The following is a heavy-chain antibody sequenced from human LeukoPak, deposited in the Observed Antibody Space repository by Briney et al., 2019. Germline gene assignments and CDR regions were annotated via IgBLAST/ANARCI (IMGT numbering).Heavy chain of an antibody. Sequence: PGGSLRLSCAASGLTFSSYEMNWVRQAPRKGLAWVSYISSSGSTIYYADSVKGRFTISRDNAENSLYLQMNSLRAEDTAVYYCARGVSDYYDSSGYYLGFDYWGQGALVTVSS. CDR3: ARGVSDYYDSSGYYLGFDY. CDR1: GLTFSSYE. V-gene: IGHV3-48*03. D-gene: IGHD3-22*01. CDR2: ISSSGSTI. J-gene: IGHJ4*02.